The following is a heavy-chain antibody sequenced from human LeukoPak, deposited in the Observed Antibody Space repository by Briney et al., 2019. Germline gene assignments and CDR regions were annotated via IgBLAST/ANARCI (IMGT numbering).Heavy chain of an antibody. CDR1: GGSISSYY. Sequence: SETLSLTCTVSGGSISSYYWSGIRQPPGKGLEWIGYIYYSGSTNYNPSLKSRVTISVDTSKNQFSLKLSSVTAADTAVYYCARGDGSGYDYYGMDVWGKGTTVTVSS. V-gene: IGHV4-59*01. CDR3: ARGDGSGYDYYGMDV. CDR2: IYYSGST. J-gene: IGHJ6*04. D-gene: IGHD1-14*01.